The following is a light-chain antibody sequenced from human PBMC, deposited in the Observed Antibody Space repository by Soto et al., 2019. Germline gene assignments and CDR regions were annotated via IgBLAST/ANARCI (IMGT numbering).Light chain of an antibody. Sequence: QSVLTQPPSASGSPGQSVTISCTGTSSDIGTYDYVSWYQHLPDKAPKLIIYEVSKRPSGVPDRFSGSKSGNTASLTVSGLQAEDEGDYYCCSYGGGNNGYVFGTWTKVTVL. CDR1: SSDIGTYDY. V-gene: IGLV2-8*01. CDR2: EVS. J-gene: IGLJ1*01. CDR3: CSYGGGNNGYV.